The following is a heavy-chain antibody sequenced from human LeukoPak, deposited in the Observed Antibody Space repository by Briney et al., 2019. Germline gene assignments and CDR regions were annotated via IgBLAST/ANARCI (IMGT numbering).Heavy chain of an antibody. CDR2: ISGDGDST. D-gene: IGHD3-10*01. CDR3: TKDWGRYGSGTFYYYGMDV. V-gene: IGHV3-43*02. Sequence: GGSLRLSCAASGFTFDDYAMHWVRQAPGKSLEWVSLISGDGDSTYYADSVKGRFTISRDNSKNSLYLQMNSLRIEDTALYYCTKDWGRYGSGTFYYYGMDVWGQGTTVTVCS. CDR1: GFTFDDYA. J-gene: IGHJ6*02.